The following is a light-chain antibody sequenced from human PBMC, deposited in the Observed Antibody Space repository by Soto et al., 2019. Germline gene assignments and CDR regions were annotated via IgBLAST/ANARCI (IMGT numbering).Light chain of an antibody. V-gene: IGKV3D-20*02. CDR3: QQRSNRWT. Sequence: EFVLTQSPGTLSLSPGERATLSCRASQSLANSFIAWYQQKPGQAPRLLIYDTSSRASGIPDRFSGSGSGTDFTLTISRLETEDFAVYYCQQRSNRWTFGQGTKVDIK. J-gene: IGKJ1*01. CDR2: DTS. CDR1: QSLANSF.